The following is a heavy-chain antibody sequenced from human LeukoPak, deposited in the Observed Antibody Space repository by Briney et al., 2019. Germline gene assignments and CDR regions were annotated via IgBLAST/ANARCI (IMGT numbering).Heavy chain of an antibody. CDR1: GGTFSSYA. Sequence: GASVKVSCKASGGTFSSYAISWVRQAPGQGLEWMGGIIPIFGTANYAQKFQGRVTITADESTSTAYMELSSLRSEDTAVYYCARDRRNYGDYYLDYWGQGTLVTVSS. CDR3: ARDRRNYGDYYLDY. CDR2: IIPIFGTA. D-gene: IGHD4-17*01. V-gene: IGHV1-69*13. J-gene: IGHJ4*02.